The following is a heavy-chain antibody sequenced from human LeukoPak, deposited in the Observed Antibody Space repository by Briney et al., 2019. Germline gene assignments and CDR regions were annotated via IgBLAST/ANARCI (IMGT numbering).Heavy chain of an antibody. CDR2: INDSGHG. CDR1: GASFRAYY. V-gene: IGHV4-34*01. Sequence: SETLSLTCAVYGASFRAYYWSWIRQAPGKGLEWIGEINDSGHGRYNASLKSRVTMSVDTSKNQLSLKLKSVTAADTAVYYCASSRDLCLDAFTSYWYFDVWGRGSLVTVSS. CDR3: ASSRDLCLDAFTSYWYFDV. J-gene: IGHJ2*01. D-gene: IGHD3-16*01.